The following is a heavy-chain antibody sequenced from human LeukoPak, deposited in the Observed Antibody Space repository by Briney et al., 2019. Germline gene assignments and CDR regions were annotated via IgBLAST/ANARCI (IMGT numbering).Heavy chain of an antibody. CDR3: ATLTGDSSGYYYAAFDY. V-gene: IGHV4-59*12. D-gene: IGHD3-22*01. Sequence: SETLSLTCTVSGGSISSYYWSWIRQPPGKGLEWIGYIYYSGSTNYNPSLKSRVTISVDTSKNQFSLKLTSVTAADTAVYYCATLTGDSSGYYYAAFDYWGQGTLVTVSS. CDR1: GGSISSYY. CDR2: IYYSGST. J-gene: IGHJ4*02.